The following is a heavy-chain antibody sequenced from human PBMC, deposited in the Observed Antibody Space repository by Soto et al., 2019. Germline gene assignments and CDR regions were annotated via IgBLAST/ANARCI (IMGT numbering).Heavy chain of an antibody. Sequence: PSETLSLTCTVSGGSISSGDYYWSWIRQPPGKGLEWIGYIYYSGSTYYNPSLKSRVTISVDTSKNQFSLKLSSVTAADTAVYYCARVRHDYGDYPFDYWGQGTLVTVSS. J-gene: IGHJ4*02. V-gene: IGHV4-30-4*01. CDR1: GGSISSGDYY. CDR3: ARVRHDYGDYPFDY. D-gene: IGHD4-17*01. CDR2: IYYSGST.